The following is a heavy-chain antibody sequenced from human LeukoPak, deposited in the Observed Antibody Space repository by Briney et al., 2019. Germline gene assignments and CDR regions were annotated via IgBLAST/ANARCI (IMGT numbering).Heavy chain of an antibody. D-gene: IGHD6-6*01. J-gene: IGHJ4*02. CDR3: ANLPSIAARPGDFDY. V-gene: IGHV3-21*01. Sequence: GGSLRLSCAASGFTFSSYSMNWVRQAPGKGLEWVSSISSSSSYIYYADSVKGRFTISRDNAKNSLYLQMNSLRAEDTAVYYCANLPSIAARPGDFDYWGQGTLVTVSS. CDR1: GFTFSSYS. CDR2: ISSSSSYI.